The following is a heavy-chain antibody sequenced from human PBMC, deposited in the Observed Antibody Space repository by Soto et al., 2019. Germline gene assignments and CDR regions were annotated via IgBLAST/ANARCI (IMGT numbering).Heavy chain of an antibody. V-gene: IGHV3-23*01. Sequence: PGGSLRLSCAASGFTFSSYVMSWVRQSPGKGLEWVSAITGSGGDTYHADSVKGRFTISRDNTKNTLYLQMNSLKAEDTAIFYCAKGSASSRPYYFDSWGQGTLVTVSS. D-gene: IGHD2-2*01. CDR1: GFTFSSYV. CDR2: ITGSGGDT. J-gene: IGHJ4*02. CDR3: AKGSASSRPYYFDS.